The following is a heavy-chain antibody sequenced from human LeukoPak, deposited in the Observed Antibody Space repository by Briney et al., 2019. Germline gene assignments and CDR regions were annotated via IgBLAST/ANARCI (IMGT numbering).Heavy chain of an antibody. J-gene: IGHJ4*02. D-gene: IGHD2-21*02. Sequence: GGSLRLSCAASGFSVSSNYMSWVRQAPGKGLEWVSVIYTGGTTNYADSVKGRLTISRDNAKNTLYLQMNSLRAEDTAVYYCSRARGGDSLFDYWGQGTLVTVSS. CDR2: IYTGGTT. V-gene: IGHV3-53*01. CDR3: SRARGGDSLFDY. CDR1: GFSVSSNY.